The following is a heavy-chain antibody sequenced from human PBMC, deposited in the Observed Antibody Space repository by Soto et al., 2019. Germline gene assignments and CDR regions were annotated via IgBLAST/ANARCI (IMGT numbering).Heavy chain of an antibody. CDR3: AKEGLAGNYPYFDY. Sequence: GGSLRLSCAASGFTFSTYAMSWVRQAPGKGLGWVSSISGSGGSTYYADSVKGRFTISRDNSKNTVYLQLSSLRAEDTAIYYCAKEGLAGNYPYFDYWGHGTLVTVSS. D-gene: IGHD4-4*01. J-gene: IGHJ4*01. V-gene: IGHV3-23*01. CDR1: GFTFSTYA. CDR2: ISGSGGST.